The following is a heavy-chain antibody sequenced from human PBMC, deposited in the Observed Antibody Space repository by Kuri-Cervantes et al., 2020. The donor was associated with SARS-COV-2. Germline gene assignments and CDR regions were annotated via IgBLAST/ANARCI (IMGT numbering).Heavy chain of an antibody. V-gene: IGHV3-30*02. CDR1: GFTFRNYG. J-gene: IGHJ4*02. D-gene: IGHD1-14*01. Sequence: GGSLRLSCAPSGFTFRNYGMHWVRLAPGKGLEWMAFIRYDEHSEDYADSVKGRFTVARDNSKNTLYLQMNSLITEDAVVYYCAKSNPLSDYYFDYWGQGTLVTVSS. CDR3: AKSNPLSDYYFDY. CDR2: IRYDEHSE.